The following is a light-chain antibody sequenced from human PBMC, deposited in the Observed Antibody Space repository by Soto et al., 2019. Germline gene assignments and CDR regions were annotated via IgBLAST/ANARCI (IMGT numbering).Light chain of an antibody. CDR1: QGISTW. J-gene: IGKJ5*01. V-gene: IGKV1D-12*01. Sequence: DIQMTQSPSSVSASVGDRVTITCRASQGISTWLAWYQQKPGKAPQLLIYAASSLKSGVPSRFSGSVSGTDFTLTIISLQPEDFATYYCQQVNSVPPTFGQGTRLEIK. CDR3: QQVNSVPPT. CDR2: AAS.